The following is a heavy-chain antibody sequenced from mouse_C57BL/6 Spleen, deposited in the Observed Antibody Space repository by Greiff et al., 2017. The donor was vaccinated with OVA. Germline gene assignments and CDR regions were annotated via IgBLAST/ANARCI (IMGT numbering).Heavy chain of an antibody. Sequence: QVHVKQSGAELVRPGTSVKVSCKASGYAFTNYLIEWVKQRPGQGLEWIGVINPGSGGTNYNEKFKGKATLTADKSSSTAYMQLSSLTSEDSAVYFCARMDDGYYGAMDDWGQGTSVTVSS. CDR1: GYAFTNYL. V-gene: IGHV1-54*01. D-gene: IGHD2-3*01. CDR2: INPGSGGT. J-gene: IGHJ4*01. CDR3: ARMDDGYYGAMDD.